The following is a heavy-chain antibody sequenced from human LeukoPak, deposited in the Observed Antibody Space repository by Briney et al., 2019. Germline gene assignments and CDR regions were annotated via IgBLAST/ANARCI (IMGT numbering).Heavy chain of an antibody. CDR1: GYTFTSYY. D-gene: IGHD2-15*01. J-gene: IGHJ4*02. CDR2: INPSGGST. CDR3: ARGAPPPPGYCSGGSCYHPGEGYFDY. V-gene: IGHV1-46*03. Sequence: ASVKVSCKASGYTFTSYYMHWVRQAPGQGLEWMGIINPSGGSTSYAQKFQGRVTMTRDTSTSTVYMELSSLRSEDTAVYYCARGAPPPPGYCSGGSCYHPGEGYFDYWGQGTLVTVSS.